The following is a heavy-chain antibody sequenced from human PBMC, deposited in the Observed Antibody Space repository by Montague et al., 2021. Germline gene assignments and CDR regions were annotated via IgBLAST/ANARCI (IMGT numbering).Heavy chain of an antibody. CDR3: ARDPRWEYDAFDI. Sequence: SLRLSCTASGFTFSSYAMHWVRQAPGKGPEWVAVISYDGSNKYYADSVKGRFTISRDNSKNTLYLQMNSLRAEDTALFYCARDPRWEYDAFDIWGQGTMVTVSS. J-gene: IGHJ3*02. CDR1: GFTFSSYA. V-gene: IGHV3-30*04. CDR2: ISYDGSNK. D-gene: IGHD1-26*01.